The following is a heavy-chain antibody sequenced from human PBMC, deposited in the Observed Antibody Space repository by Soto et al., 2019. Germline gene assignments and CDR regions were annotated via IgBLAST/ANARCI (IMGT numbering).Heavy chain of an antibody. CDR3: AKARAQYYDFWSGYPVDY. D-gene: IGHD3-3*01. Sequence: EVQLLESGGGLVQPRGSLRLSCAASGFTFSSYAMSWVRQAPGKGLEWVSAISGSGGSTYYADSVKGRFTISRDNSKNTLYLQMNSLRAEDTAVYYCAKARAQYYDFWSGYPVDYWGQGTLVTVSS. CDR1: GFTFSSYA. J-gene: IGHJ4*02. CDR2: ISGSGGST. V-gene: IGHV3-23*01.